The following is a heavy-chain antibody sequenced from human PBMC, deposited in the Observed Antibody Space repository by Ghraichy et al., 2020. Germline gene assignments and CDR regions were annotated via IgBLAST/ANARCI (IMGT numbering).Heavy chain of an antibody. CDR3: AKFARDWPNEYLQH. V-gene: IGHV3-23*01. Sequence: LSLTCAASGFTFRTYAMSWVRQAPGKGLEWVSAITDNGGTTYDAESVKGWFTISRDNSKNTLFLQMNSLRGEDTAVYYCAKFARDWPNEYLQHWGQGALVTVSS. CDR2: ITDNGGTT. D-gene: IGHD3/OR15-3a*01. CDR1: GFTFRTYA. J-gene: IGHJ1*01.